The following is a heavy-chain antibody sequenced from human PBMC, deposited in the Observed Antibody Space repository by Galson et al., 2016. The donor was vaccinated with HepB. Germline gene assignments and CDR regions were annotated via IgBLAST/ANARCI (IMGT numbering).Heavy chain of an antibody. Sequence: SLRLSCAASGSIFRNYWMTWVRQAPGKGLEWVANINRDGSEKYYMHSVRGRFTISRDSAKNLVFLQMNSLRAEDTAVYHCARAMSGSYDFWGQGILVTVSS. J-gene: IGHJ4*02. CDR3: ARAMSGSYDF. CDR1: GSIFRNYW. V-gene: IGHV3-7*01. CDR2: INRDGSEK. D-gene: IGHD1-26*01.